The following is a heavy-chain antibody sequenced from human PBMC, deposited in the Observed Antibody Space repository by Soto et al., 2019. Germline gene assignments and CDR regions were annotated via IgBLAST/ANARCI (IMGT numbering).Heavy chain of an antibody. D-gene: IGHD6-13*01. CDR1: GFTLSNAW. J-gene: IGHJ6*02. V-gene: IGHV3-15*07. CDR2: IKSKTDGGTT. Sequence: ESGGGLVKPGGSLRLSCAASGFTLSNAWMNWVRQAPGKGLEWVGRIKSKTDGGTTDYAAPVKGRFTISRDDSKNTLYLQMNSLKTEDTAVYYCTAGPREQQLVDYYYYGMDVWGQGTTVTVSS. CDR3: TAGPREQQLVDYYYYGMDV.